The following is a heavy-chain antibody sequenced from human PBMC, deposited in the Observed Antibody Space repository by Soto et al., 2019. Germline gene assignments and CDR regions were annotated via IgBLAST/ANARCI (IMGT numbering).Heavy chain of an antibody. V-gene: IGHV4-59*08. D-gene: IGHD2-21*02. CDR3: AGLGVCGDDCYSFDS. CDR2: IFYRKSP. CDR1: GGSISNDY. Sequence: QVQLQESGPGLVKPSETLSLICTVSGGSISNDYWSWVRQPPGKGLEWIGFIFYRKSPYYDPSLNNRSTRTAAASTNGTPLDLLSVTVADRAVYYCAGLGVCGDDCYSFDSWGQGTLVTVSS. J-gene: IGHJ4*02.